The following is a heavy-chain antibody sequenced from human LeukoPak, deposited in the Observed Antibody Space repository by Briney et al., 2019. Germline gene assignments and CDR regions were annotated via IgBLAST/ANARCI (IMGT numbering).Heavy chain of an antibody. CDR2: MNPNSGNT. J-gene: IGHJ4*02. CDR1: GYTFTSYD. CDR3: ARDAYSTIHYFDY. V-gene: IGHV1-8*01. D-gene: IGHD5-24*01. Sequence: ASVKVSCKASGYTFTSYDINWVRQATGQGLEWMGWMNPNSGNTGYAQKFQGRVTMTRNTSISTAYMELSSLRPEDTAVYYCARDAYSTIHYFDYWGQGTLVTVSS.